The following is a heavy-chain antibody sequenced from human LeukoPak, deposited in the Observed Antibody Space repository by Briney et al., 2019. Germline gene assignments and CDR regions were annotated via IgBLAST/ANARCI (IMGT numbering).Heavy chain of an antibody. CDR1: GFTFSSYE. V-gene: IGHV3-48*03. CDR3: ARDHVVAVLRFLEWLSVGMDV. J-gene: IGHJ6*03. Sequence: GGSLRLSCAASGFTFSSYEMNWVRQAPGKGLEWVSYISSSGSSINYADSVKGRFTISRDNAKNSLYLQMNSLRAEDTAVYYCARDHVVAVLRFLEWLSVGMDVWGKGTTVTVSS. D-gene: IGHD3-3*01. CDR2: ISSSGSSI.